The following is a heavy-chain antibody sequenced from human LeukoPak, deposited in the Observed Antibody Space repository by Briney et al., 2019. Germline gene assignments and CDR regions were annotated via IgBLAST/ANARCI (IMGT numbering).Heavy chain of an antibody. Sequence: GGSLRLSCAASGFPFNSYWMSWVRQAPGKGLEWVANIKQGGSEKYYVDSVKGRFTISRDNAKNALYLQMNSLRAEDTAVYYCARVGATYCYYYKDVWGKGTTVTVSS. CDR2: IKQGGSEK. CDR3: ARVGATYCYYYKDV. D-gene: IGHD1-26*01. CDR1: GFPFNSYW. J-gene: IGHJ6*03. V-gene: IGHV3-7*01.